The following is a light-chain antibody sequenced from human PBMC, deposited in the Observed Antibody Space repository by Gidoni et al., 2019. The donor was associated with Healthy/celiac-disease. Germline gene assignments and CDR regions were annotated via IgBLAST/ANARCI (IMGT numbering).Light chain of an antibody. Sequence: NFMLTQPHSVSESPGKTVTISCTRSSGSIASNYVKWYQQRPGSSPTTVIYEDNQRPSGVPERFSGSIDSSSNSASLTISGLKTEDEADYYCQSYDSITPWVFGGGTKLTVL. CDR1: SGSIASNY. CDR3: QSYDSITPWV. CDR2: EDN. J-gene: IGLJ3*02. V-gene: IGLV6-57*01.